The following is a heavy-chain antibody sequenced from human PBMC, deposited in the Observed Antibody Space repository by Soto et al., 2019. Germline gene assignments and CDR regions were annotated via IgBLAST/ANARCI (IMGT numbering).Heavy chain of an antibody. J-gene: IGHJ4*02. CDR1: GFTFSTYS. V-gene: IGHV3-48*01. D-gene: IGHD6-6*01. CDR2: ISSSSSTI. Sequence: GGSLRLSCAASGFTFSTYSMNWVRQATGKGLQWVSYISSSSSTIYYADSVKGRFTISRDNGKNSLFLQMNSLRAEDTAVYYCAREYSSSSGRANADWGQGTLVTVSS. CDR3: AREYSSSSGRANAD.